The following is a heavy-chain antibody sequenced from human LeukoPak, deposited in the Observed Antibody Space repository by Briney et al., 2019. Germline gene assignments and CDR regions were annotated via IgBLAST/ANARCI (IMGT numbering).Heavy chain of an antibody. CDR2: ISAYNGNT. CDR3: ARDPVSSSWYSYYYYGMDV. D-gene: IGHD6-13*01. V-gene: IGHV1-18*01. J-gene: IGHJ6*02. CDR1: GYTFTSYG. Sequence: ASVKVSCKASGYTFTSYGISWVRQAPGQGLEWMGWISAYNGNTKYAQKRQGRVTMTTDTSTSTAYMELRSLRSEDTAVYYCARDPVSSSWYSYYYYGMDVWGQGTTVTVSS.